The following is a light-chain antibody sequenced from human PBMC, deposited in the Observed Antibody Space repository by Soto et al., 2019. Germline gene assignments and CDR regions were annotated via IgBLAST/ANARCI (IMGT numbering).Light chain of an antibody. Sequence: QSVRTQPPPASGTPGQNVSISFSGGPSNIASNSVNWPQQLPGAAPKLLIYKNDQRPSGVPDRFSASKSGTSASLAISGLQSEDEADYYCAAWDDSQMRVFGSGTKVTVL. CDR2: KND. J-gene: IGLJ1*01. CDR1: PSNIASNS. V-gene: IGLV1-44*01. CDR3: AAWDDSQMRV.